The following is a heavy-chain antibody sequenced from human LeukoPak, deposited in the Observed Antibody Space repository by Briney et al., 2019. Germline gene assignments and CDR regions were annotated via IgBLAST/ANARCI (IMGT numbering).Heavy chain of an antibody. J-gene: IGHJ4*02. CDR2: NRSKAYGGTT. CDR3: TRTAPHSSGWCFDY. CDR1: GFTFGDYA. D-gene: IGHD6-19*01. Sequence: PGRSLRLSCTASGFTFGDYAMSWVRQAPGKGLEWVGFNRSKAYGGTTEYAASVKGRFTISRDDSKSIAYLQMNSLKTEDTAVYYCTRTAPHSSGWCFDYWGQGTLVTVSS. V-gene: IGHV3-49*04.